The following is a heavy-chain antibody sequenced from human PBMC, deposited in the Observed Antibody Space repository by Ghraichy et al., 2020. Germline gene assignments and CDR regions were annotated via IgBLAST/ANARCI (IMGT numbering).Heavy chain of an antibody. CDR2: IDHSGNT. CDR3: ATRVGDRPY. J-gene: IGHJ4*02. CDR1: GGSISGADW. Sequence: LETLSLTCAVSGGSISGADWWTWVRQPPGKGLQWIGDIDHSGNTNYNPSLKSRVTILGDRSRNQLSLTVSSVTAADTALYYCATRVGDRPYWGQGTLVTVSS. V-gene: IGHV4-4*02. D-gene: IGHD3-16*01.